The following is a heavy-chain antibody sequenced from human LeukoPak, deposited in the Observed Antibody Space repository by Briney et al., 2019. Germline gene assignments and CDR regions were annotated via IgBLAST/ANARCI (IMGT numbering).Heavy chain of an antibody. CDR2: IYYSGST. CDR3: ARDSVYSGSSLDY. V-gene: IGHV4-30-4*07. Sequence: NPSQTLSLTCAVSGGSISSGGYSWSWIRQPPGKGLEWIGYIYYSGSTYYNPSLKSRVTISVDTSKNQFSLKLSSVTAADTAVYYCARDSVYSGSSLDYWGQGALVTVSS. J-gene: IGHJ4*02. D-gene: IGHD1-26*01. CDR1: GGSISSGGYS.